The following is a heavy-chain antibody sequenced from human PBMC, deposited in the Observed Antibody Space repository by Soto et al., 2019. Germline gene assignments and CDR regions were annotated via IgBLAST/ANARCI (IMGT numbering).Heavy chain of an antibody. D-gene: IGHD5-18*01. V-gene: IGHV3-30*18. CDR1: GFTFSPYG. CDR3: AQDYYRGYSYAHDY. Sequence: QVQLVESGGGVVQPGRSLRLSCAASGFTFSPYGIHWVRQAPGKGLEWVSLISYDESKKFYAESVQGRFTISRDNSKNTVYLQMNSLRGEDTAVYYCAQDYYRGYSYAHDYWGQGTLVTVSS. J-gene: IGHJ4*02. CDR2: ISYDESKK.